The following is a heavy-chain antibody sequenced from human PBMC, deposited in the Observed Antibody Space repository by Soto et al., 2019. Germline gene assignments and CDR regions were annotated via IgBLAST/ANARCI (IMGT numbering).Heavy chain of an antibody. Sequence: GGSLRLSCAASGFTFSSYAMSWVRQAPGKGLEWVSAISGSGGSTYYADSVKGRFTISRDNSKNTLYLQMNSLRAEDTAVYYCAKGGYSSGWYGADGFDPWGQRTLVTVSS. J-gene: IGHJ5*02. CDR1: GFTFSSYA. V-gene: IGHV3-23*01. D-gene: IGHD6-19*01. CDR2: ISGSGGST. CDR3: AKGGYSSGWYGADGFDP.